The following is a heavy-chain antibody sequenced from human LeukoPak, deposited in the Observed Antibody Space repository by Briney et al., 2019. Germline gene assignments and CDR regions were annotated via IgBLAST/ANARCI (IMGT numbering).Heavy chain of an antibody. CDR1: GDSPSSNSAA. D-gene: IGHD3-22*01. CDR3: ARGFHSSGYYRLGYYYGMDV. CDR2: TYYRSKQYN. V-gene: IGHV6-1*01. J-gene: IGHJ6*02. Sequence: SQTLSLTCAISGDSPSSNSAAWHWIRQSPSRGLEWLERTYYRSKQYNDYAVSVKSRITINPDTSKNQFSLQLNSVTPEDTAVYYCARGFHSSGYYRLGYYYGMDVWGQGTTVTVSS.